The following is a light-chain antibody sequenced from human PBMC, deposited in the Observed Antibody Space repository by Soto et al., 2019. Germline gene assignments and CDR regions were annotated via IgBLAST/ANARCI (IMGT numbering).Light chain of an antibody. Sequence: QAVVTQEPSLTVSPGGTVTLTCGSSTGAVTSGNYPYWFQKKPGKAPRTLIYDTTNKQSWTPARFSGSLLGGKAALTLAGAQTDDEADYYCLLSYSGTNWVFGGGTKLTVL. CDR1: TGAVTSGNY. CDR3: LLSYSGTNWV. J-gene: IGLJ3*02. V-gene: IGLV7-46*01. CDR2: DTT.